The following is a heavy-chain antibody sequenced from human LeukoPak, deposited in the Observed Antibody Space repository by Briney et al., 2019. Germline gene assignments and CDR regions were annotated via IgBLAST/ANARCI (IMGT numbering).Heavy chain of an antibody. Sequence: GASMKVSCKASGYTFTSYGIGWVRQAPGQGLEWMGWISAYNGNTNYAQKLQGRVTMTTDTSTSTAYMELRSLRSDDTAVYYCAREGYYYGSGTLSFSLYCLDYWGQGTLVTVSS. V-gene: IGHV1-18*01. J-gene: IGHJ4*02. D-gene: IGHD3-10*01. CDR2: ISAYNGNT. CDR1: GYTFTSYG. CDR3: AREGYYYGSGTLSFSLYCLDY.